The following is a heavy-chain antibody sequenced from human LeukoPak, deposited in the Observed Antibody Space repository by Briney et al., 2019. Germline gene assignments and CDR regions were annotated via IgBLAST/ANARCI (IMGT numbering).Heavy chain of an antibody. J-gene: IGHJ4*02. CDR2: ISSSGSTI. D-gene: IGHD3-16*01. Sequence: GGSLRLSCAASGFTFSSYEMNWVRQAPGKGLEWVSYISSSGSTIYYADSVKGRFTISRDNAKNSLYLQMNSLRVEDTAVYYCARALLISDFDYWGQGTLVTVSS. CDR1: GFTFSSYE. V-gene: IGHV3-48*03. CDR3: ARALLISDFDY.